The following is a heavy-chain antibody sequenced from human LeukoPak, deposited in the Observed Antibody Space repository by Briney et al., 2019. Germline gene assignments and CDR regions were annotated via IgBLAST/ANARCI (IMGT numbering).Heavy chain of an antibody. J-gene: IGHJ3*02. V-gene: IGHV3-48*03. Sequence: GGSLRLSCAASEFTFTSYELNWVRQAPGKGLEWVSYISSSGNTISYADSVKGRFTISRDNAKNSLYLQVISLRAEDTAVYYCARGPSIAARYDAFDIWGHGTMVTVSS. CDR2: ISSSGNTI. CDR1: EFTFTSYE. CDR3: ARGPSIAARYDAFDI. D-gene: IGHD6-6*01.